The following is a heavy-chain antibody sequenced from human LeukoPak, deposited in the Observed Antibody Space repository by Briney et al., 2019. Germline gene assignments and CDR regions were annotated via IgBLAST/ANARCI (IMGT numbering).Heavy chain of an antibody. V-gene: IGHV3-30*02. Sequence: GGSLRLSCAASGFTFSSYGMHWVRQAPGKGLEWVAFIRYDGSNKYYADSVKGRFTISRDNSKNTLYLQMNSLTAEDAAVYYCAKEAWTKGYYYYYYMDVWGKGTTVTVSS. CDR1: GFTFSSYG. CDR3: AKEAWTKGYYYYYYMDV. D-gene: IGHD1-1*01. J-gene: IGHJ6*03. CDR2: IRYDGSNK.